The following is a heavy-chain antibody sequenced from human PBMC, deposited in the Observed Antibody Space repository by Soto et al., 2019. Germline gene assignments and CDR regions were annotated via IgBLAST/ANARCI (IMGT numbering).Heavy chain of an antibody. J-gene: IGHJ4*02. Sequence: GGSLRLSCAASGFTVSSNYMSWVRQAPGKGLEWVSVIYSGGSTYYADSVKGRFTISRDNSKNTLYLQMNSLRAEDTAVYYCARDLMLRGEDYWGQGTLVTVSS. CDR3: ARDLMLRGEDY. V-gene: IGHV3-66*01. CDR1: GFTVSSNY. D-gene: IGHD3-10*01. CDR2: IYSGGST.